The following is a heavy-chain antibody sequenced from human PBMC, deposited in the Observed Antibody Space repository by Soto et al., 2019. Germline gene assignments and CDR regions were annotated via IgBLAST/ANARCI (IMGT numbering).Heavy chain of an antibody. J-gene: IGHJ4*02. CDR1: GFTFDDYA. CDR3: AKESDCFDY. Sequence: GGSLRLSCAASGFTFDDYAMHWVRQAPGKGLEWVSGISWNSGSIGYADSVKGRFTISRDNAKNSLYLQMNSLRAEETAWYYCAKESDCFDYWGQGTLVTVSS. V-gene: IGHV3-9*01. CDR2: ISWNSGSI.